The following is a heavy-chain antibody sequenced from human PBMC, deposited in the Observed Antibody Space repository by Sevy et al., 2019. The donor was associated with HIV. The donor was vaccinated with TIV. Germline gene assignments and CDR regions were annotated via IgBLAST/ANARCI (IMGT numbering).Heavy chain of an antibody. V-gene: IGHV3-23*01. Sequence: GGSLRLSCAASGFTFSSYAMSWVRQAPGKGLEWVSAISGSGGSTYYADSVKGRFTISRDNSKNTLYLQMNSLRAEDTAVYYCAKAPRGCSGGSCYYRYYFDYWGQGTLVTVSS. D-gene: IGHD2-15*01. CDR1: GFTFSSYA. CDR3: AKAPRGCSGGSCYYRYYFDY. J-gene: IGHJ4*02. CDR2: ISGSGGST.